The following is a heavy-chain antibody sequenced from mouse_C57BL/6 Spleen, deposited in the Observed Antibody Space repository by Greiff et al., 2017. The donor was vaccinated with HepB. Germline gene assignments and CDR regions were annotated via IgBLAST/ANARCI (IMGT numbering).Heavy chain of an antibody. CDR3: TTWQVREAY. J-gene: IGHJ3*01. Sequence: EVQLQQSGAELVRPGASVKLSCTASGFNIKDDYMHWVKQRPEQGLEWIGWIDPENGDTEYASKFQGKATITADTSSNTAYLQLSSLTSEDTAVYYCTTWQVREAYWGQGTLVTVSA. CDR1: GFNIKDDY. CDR2: IDPENGDT. V-gene: IGHV14-4*01. D-gene: IGHD2-14*01.